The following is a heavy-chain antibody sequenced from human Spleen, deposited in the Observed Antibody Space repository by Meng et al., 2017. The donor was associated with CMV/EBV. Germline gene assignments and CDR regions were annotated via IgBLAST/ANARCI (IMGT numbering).Heavy chain of an antibody. D-gene: IGHD3-10*01. J-gene: IGHJ6*02. CDR3: ARDLYYYGSATYYNSRYYGLDV. V-gene: IGHV3-74*01. CDR1: GFTFSSYW. Sequence: GWSLSLSCAASGFTFSSYWMNWVRQAPGKGLVWVSRINSDGSSTSYADSVKGRFTISRDNAKNTLYLHMNSLRAEDTAMYYCARDLYYYGSATYYNSRYYGLDVWGQGTTVTVSS. CDR2: INSDGSST.